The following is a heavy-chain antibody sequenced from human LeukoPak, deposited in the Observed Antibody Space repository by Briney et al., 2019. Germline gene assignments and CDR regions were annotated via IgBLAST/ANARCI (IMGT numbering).Heavy chain of an antibody. CDR2: ISSSSSYI. J-gene: IGHJ3*02. CDR1: GFTFSSYS. CDR3: ARGGVPYAFDI. D-gene: IGHD2-2*01. V-gene: IGHV3-21*01. Sequence: GGSLRLSCAASGFTFSSYSMNWVRQAPGKGLEWVSSISSSSSYIYYADSVKGRFTISRDNAKNSLYLQMNSLRAEDTAVYYCARGGVPYAFDIWGQGTMVTVSS.